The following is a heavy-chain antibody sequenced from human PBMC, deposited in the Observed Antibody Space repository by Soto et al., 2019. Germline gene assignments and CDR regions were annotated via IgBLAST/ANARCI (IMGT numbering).Heavy chain of an antibody. CDR1: GGTFSSYA. CDR3: ASRGGSAPEGRYYYGMDV. Sequence: QVQLVQSGAEVKKPGSSVKVSCKASGGTFSSYAISWVRQAPGQGLEWMGGSIPIFGTAAYAQKFQGRVTITAVESTSTAYMERSTLRSEDTAVYYCASRGGSAPEGRYYYGMDVLGQGTTVTVSS. D-gene: IGHD2-15*01. J-gene: IGHJ6*02. CDR2: SIPIFGTA. V-gene: IGHV1-69*12.